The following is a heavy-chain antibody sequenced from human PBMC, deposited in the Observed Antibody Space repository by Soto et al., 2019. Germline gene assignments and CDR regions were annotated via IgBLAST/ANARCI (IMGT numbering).Heavy chain of an antibody. CDR2: ISYDGRNK. CDR1: GFPFSTYA. D-gene: IGHD1-1*01. J-gene: IGHJ4*02. V-gene: IGHV3-30*04. CDR3: AREEPQSAFDS. Sequence: GGSLRLSCAASGFPFSTYAIHWVRQAPGKGLEWVAVISYDGRNKYHADSVKGRFTISRDNSKNTLYLQMNSLRVEDTAIYYCAREEPQSAFDSWGQGTLVTVYS.